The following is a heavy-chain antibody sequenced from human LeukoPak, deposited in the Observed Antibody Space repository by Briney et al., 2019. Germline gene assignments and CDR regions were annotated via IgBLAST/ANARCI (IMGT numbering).Heavy chain of an antibody. Sequence: SETLSLTCTVSGGSISSGGYYWSWIRQHPGKGLEWIGYIYYSGSTYYNPSLKSRVTTSVDTSKNQFSLKLSSVTAADTAVYYCARGYYDFWSGYHYYFDYWGQGTLVTVSS. J-gene: IGHJ4*02. CDR3: ARGYYDFWSGYHYYFDY. V-gene: IGHV4-31*03. D-gene: IGHD3-3*01. CDR2: IYYSGST. CDR1: GGSISSGGYY.